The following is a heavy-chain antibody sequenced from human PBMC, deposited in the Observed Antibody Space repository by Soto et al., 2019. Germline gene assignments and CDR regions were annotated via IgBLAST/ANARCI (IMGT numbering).Heavy chain of an antibody. Sequence: GGSLNLSCATLCFPFYSYAMSWVCLASGKGLEWVSAISGGGGTTYYADSVKGRFTISRDNSKNTLYLQMNSLRAEDTAVYYCAKNVWGITIFGGMDVWGQGT. CDR3: AKNVWGITIFGGMDV. V-gene: IGHV3-23*01. CDR1: CFPFYSYA. D-gene: IGHD3-9*01. J-gene: IGHJ6*02. CDR2: ISGGGGTT.